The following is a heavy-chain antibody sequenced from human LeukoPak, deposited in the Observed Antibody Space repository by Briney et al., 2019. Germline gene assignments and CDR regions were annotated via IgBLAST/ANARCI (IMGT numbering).Heavy chain of an antibody. D-gene: IGHD3-3*01. CDR1: GGSFSGYY. Sequence: SETLSLTCAVYGGSFSGYYWSWIRQPPGKGLEWIGEINHSGSTNYNPSLKGRVTISVDTSKNQFSLKLSSVTAADTAVYYCARGFFESQGGYFDYWGQGTLVTVSS. CDR2: INHSGST. J-gene: IGHJ4*02. CDR3: ARGFFESQGGYFDY. V-gene: IGHV4-34*01.